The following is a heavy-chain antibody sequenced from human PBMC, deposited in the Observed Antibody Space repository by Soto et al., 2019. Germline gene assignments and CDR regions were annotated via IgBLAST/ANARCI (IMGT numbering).Heavy chain of an antibody. CDR1: GGSISSGDYY. Sequence: QVQLQESGPGLVKPSQTLSLTCTVSGGSISSGDYYWSWIRQPPGKGLEWIGYIYYSGSTYYNPSLKSRVTISVETSKIQFSLKLSSVTAADTAVYYCARAPGYYDSSGYYLQPSNYYFDYWGQGTLVTVSS. CDR2: IYYSGST. J-gene: IGHJ4*02. CDR3: ARAPGYYDSSGYYLQPSNYYFDY. V-gene: IGHV4-30-4*01. D-gene: IGHD3-22*01.